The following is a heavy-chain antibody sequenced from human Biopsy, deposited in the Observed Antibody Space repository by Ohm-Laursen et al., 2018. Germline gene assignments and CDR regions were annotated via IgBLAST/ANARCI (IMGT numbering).Heavy chain of an antibody. CDR1: GGPSSNYA. Sequence: SSVKVSCKASGGPSSNYAFSWVRQAPGQGLEWMGGIVTFFGTVKYAQRFQGRLTISTDRSTDTAYMELSSLTSEDTAVFYCASQTPRNPDILTGAFHYDMAVWGQGTTVTVSS. CDR3: ASQTPRNPDILTGAFHYDMAV. J-gene: IGHJ6*02. D-gene: IGHD3-9*01. CDR2: IVTFFGTV. V-gene: IGHV1-69*05.